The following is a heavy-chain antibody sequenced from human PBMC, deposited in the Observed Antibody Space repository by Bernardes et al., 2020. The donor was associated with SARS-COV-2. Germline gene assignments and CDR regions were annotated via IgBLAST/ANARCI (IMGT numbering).Heavy chain of an antibody. CDR3: VRGPSDGHGRFEY. V-gene: IGHV3-74*01. CDR2: INGDGSTT. CDR1: GFTFSSYW. Sequence: GGSLRLPCAASGFTFSSYWMHSVRQAPGKGLMWVSRINGDGSTTTYADSVKGRFTISRDNTKNTLYLEMNSLRVEDTGIYYCVRGPSDGHGRFEYWGLGTLGTVSS. J-gene: IGHJ4*02.